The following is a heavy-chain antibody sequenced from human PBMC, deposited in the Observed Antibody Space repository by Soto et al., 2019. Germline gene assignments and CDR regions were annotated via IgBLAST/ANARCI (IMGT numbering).Heavy chain of an antibody. CDR1: GGTFSSYA. D-gene: IGHD1-26*01. V-gene: IGHV1-69*01. J-gene: IGHJ4*02. CDR2: IIPIFGTA. CDR3: ARVTGVGAGGGGGGVDY. Sequence: QVQLVQSGAEVKKPGSSVKVSCKASGGTFSSYAISWVRQAPGQGLEWMGGIIPIFGTANYAQKFQGRVTITADEATRTGYRERSSLGSEGGAVYYGARVTGVGAGGGGGGVDYWGQGTLVTVSS.